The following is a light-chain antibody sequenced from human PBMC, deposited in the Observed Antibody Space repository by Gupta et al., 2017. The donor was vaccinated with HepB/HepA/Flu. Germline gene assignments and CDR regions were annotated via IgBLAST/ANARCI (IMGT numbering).Light chain of an antibody. V-gene: IGKV3-20*01. J-gene: IGKJ1*01. CDR3: HQYGSSPWT. CDR1: QSVSSSY. CDR2: GAS. Sequence: EIVLRQSPGTLSLSPGERATLSCRASQSVSSSYLGWYQQKPGQAPRFLISGASNRATGIPDRFSGSGSGTDFTLTISRLEPEDFAVYYCHQYGSSPWTFGQGTKLEIK.